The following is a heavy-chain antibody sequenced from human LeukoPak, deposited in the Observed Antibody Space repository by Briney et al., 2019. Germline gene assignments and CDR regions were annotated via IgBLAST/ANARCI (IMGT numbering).Heavy chain of an antibody. Sequence: SETLSLTCAVYGGSFSGYYWSWIRQPPGKGLEWIGEINHSGSTNYNPSLKSRVTISVDTSKNQFSLKLSSVTAADTAVYYCATMAVAGHFDYWGQGTLVTVSS. V-gene: IGHV4-34*01. CDR2: INHSGST. CDR3: ATMAVAGHFDY. CDR1: GGSFSGYY. J-gene: IGHJ4*02. D-gene: IGHD6-19*01.